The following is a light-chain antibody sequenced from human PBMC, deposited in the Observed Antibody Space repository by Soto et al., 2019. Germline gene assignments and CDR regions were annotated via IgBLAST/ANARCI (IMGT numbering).Light chain of an antibody. Sequence: IXLXXXPGXXXXXXGEXAXLXXXXXQXXSSSYLVWXXQKPGQAPRLLIYAXSXRATGIPDRXXXSXXGTDFTLTISRLEPEDFAXYYCQQYGSSPWTFGQGTKVEIK. J-gene: IGKJ1*01. V-gene: IGKV3-20*01. CDR3: QQYGSSPWT. CDR1: QXXSSSY. CDR2: AXS.